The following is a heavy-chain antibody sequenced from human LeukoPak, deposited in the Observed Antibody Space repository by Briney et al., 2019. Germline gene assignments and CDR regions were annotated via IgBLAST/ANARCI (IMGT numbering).Heavy chain of an antibody. Sequence: GASVKVSCMASGGTFSSYAISWVRQAPGQGLEWMGIINPSGGSTSYAQKFQGRVTMTRDTSTSTVYMELSSLRSEDTAVYYCASPLYYYDSSGPFQHWGQGTLVTVSS. CDR3: ASPLYYYDSSGPFQH. CDR1: GGTFSSYA. V-gene: IGHV1-46*01. D-gene: IGHD3-22*01. J-gene: IGHJ1*01. CDR2: INPSGGST.